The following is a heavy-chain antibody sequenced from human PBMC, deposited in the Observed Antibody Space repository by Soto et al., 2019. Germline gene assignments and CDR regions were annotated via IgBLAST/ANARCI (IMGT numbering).Heavy chain of an antibody. D-gene: IGHD2-15*01. V-gene: IGHV1-3*01. Sequence: ASGPVSCKAAGGTFSRYAVSRGGQAPGEGLEWMWWINAGNGNTKYSHKFQGRVTITSDTSASTAYMELSSLRSEDTAVYYCARQVCSGGSCYQGLGYYYYYGMDVWGQGTTVTVSS. CDR3: ARQVCSGGSCYQGLGYYYYYGMDV. CDR2: INAGNGNT. J-gene: IGHJ6*02. CDR1: GGTFSRYA.